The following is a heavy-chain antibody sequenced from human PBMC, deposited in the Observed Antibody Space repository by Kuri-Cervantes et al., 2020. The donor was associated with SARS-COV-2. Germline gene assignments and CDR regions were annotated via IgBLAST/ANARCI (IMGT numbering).Heavy chain of an antibody. Sequence: ASVKVSCKASGYTFTDYYMHWVRQAPGQGLEWMGWINPDSSGTDYAEKFQGRVTMTRDMSISTAYMELSRLRSDDTAVYYCARGGWKYGGNPPTLDYYYYYMDVWGKGTTVTVSS. CDR2: INPDSSGT. CDR3: ARGGWKYGGNPPTLDYYYYYMDV. V-gene: IGHV1-2*02. CDR1: GYTFTDYY. J-gene: IGHJ6*03. D-gene: IGHD4-23*01.